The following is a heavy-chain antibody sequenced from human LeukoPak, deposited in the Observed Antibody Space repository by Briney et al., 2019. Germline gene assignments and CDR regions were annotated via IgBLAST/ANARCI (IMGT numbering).Heavy chain of an antibody. J-gene: IGHJ4*02. Sequence: GGSLRLSCAASGFTFSSYSMNWVRQAPGKGLEWVSSISSSSSYIYYADSVKGRFTISRDNAKNSLYLQMNSLRAEDTAVYYCARAVDIVATSHFDYWGQGTLATVSS. CDR1: GFTFSSYS. D-gene: IGHD5-12*01. CDR3: ARAVDIVATSHFDY. V-gene: IGHV3-21*01. CDR2: ISSSSSYI.